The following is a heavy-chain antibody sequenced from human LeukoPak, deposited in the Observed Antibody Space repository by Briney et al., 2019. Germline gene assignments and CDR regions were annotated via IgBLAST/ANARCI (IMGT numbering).Heavy chain of an antibody. V-gene: IGHV1-18*01. D-gene: IGHD3-16*01. J-gene: IGHJ4*02. CDR2: ISAFNYII. Sequence: ASVKVSCKTSGYSFSHHGISWWRQAPGQGLEWVGWISAFNYIIEYAQKFQGRVTMTQDTATSTAYMELRSLTSDDTAVFYCTRGSSISAQGDTWGQGTLVSVSP. CDR3: TRGSSISAQGDT. CDR1: GYSFSHHG.